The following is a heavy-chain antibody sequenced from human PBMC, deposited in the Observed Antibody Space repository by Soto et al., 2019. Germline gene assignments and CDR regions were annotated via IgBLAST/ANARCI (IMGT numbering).Heavy chain of an antibody. D-gene: IGHD1-26*01. CDR2: ISYDGRNN. Sequence: VAVISYDGRNNYYADSVKGRFTISRDNSKNTVYVQMNSLRVEDTATYYCAKDSGNYKWVRPNWYFDLWGRGTLVTVSS. J-gene: IGHJ2*01. V-gene: IGHV3-30*18. CDR3: AKDSGNYKWVRPNWYFDL.